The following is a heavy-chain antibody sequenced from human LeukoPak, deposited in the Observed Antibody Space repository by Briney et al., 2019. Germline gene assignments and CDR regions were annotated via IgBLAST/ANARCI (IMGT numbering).Heavy chain of an antibody. Sequence: GGSLRLSCAASGFTFDDYAMHWVRQAPGKGLEWVSGISWNSGSIGYADSVKGRFTISRDNSKNTLYLQMNSLRAEDTAVYYCARDSNHVGALDYWGQGTLVTVSS. J-gene: IGHJ4*02. CDR1: GFTFDDYA. CDR2: ISWNSGSI. D-gene: IGHD1-26*01. CDR3: ARDSNHVGALDY. V-gene: IGHV3-9*01.